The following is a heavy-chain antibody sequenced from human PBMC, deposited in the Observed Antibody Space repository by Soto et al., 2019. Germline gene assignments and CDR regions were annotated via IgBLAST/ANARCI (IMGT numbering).Heavy chain of an antibody. D-gene: IGHD3-10*01. Sequence: QGQLVQSGAEVKKPGASVKVSCKASGYTFTSYGISWVRQAPGQGLEWMGWISVYNGNTKYAQKLQVRVTMTTYTTTTPAYMELRSLRSDDTAVYYCARTAYGSGTSSIFDFWGHGALVTVSS. CDR2: ISVYNGNT. CDR3: ARTAYGSGTSSIFDF. V-gene: IGHV1-18*01. J-gene: IGHJ4*01. CDR1: GYTFTSYG.